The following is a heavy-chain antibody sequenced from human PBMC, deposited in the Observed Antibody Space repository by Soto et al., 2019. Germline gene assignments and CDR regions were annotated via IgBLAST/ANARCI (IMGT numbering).Heavy chain of an antibody. V-gene: IGHV3-74*01. CDR3: ARGAFGAYYLDS. CDR2: IKGDVITT. CDR1: GFTFSNYW. Sequence: EVQLVESGGGLVQPEGSLRLSCVASGFTFSNYWIHWVRQAPGEGLVWVSRIKGDVITTNYADSVKGRFTISRDNAKNTVFLQMNRLRDEDTAVYYCARGAFGAYYLDSWGQGTLVIVS. J-gene: IGHJ4*02. D-gene: IGHD3-3*01.